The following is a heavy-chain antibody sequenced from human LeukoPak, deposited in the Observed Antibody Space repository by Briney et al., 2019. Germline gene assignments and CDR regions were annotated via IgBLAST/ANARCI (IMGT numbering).Heavy chain of an antibody. J-gene: IGHJ4*02. Sequence: GESVKISCKGSGYSCTSYWIGWVRQMPGKGLERMGIIYPGDSDNRYSPSFQGHITISADKSISTAYLQWSSLKASDTAMYYCARRYDSIHSPAFDYWGQGTLVTVSS. CDR3: ARRYDSIHSPAFDY. V-gene: IGHV5-51*01. D-gene: IGHD3-22*01. CDR1: GYSCTSYW. CDR2: IYPGDSDN.